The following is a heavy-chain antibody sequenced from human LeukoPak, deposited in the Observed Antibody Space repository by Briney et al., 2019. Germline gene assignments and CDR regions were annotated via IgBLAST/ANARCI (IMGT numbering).Heavy chain of an antibody. CDR3: ARGRLGYSSGWGY. J-gene: IGHJ4*02. V-gene: IGHV4-59*01. Sequence: PSETLSLTCTVSGGSISSYYWSWIRQPPGKGLERIGYIYYSGSTNYNPSLKSRVTISVDTSKNQFSLKLSSVTAADTAVYYCARGRLGYSSGWGYWGQGTLVTVSS. CDR2: IYYSGST. CDR1: GGSISSYY. D-gene: IGHD6-19*01.